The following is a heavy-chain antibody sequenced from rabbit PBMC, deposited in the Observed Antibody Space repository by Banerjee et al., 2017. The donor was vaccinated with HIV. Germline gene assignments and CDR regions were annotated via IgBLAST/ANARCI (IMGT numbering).Heavy chain of an antibody. CDR2: IYNGDDTT. CDR3: ARGVGDGYVADDTVLNL. Sequence: QQQLVEYGGDLVQPEGSLTLTCTASGFSFSGNYWICWVRQAPGKGLEWIAGIYNGDDTTYYASWAKGRFTISKTSSTTVTLQMTSLTAADTATYFCARGVGDGYVADDTVLNLWGPGTLVTVS. V-gene: IGHV1S45*01. D-gene: IGHD6-1*01. J-gene: IGHJ4*01. CDR1: GFSFSGNYW.